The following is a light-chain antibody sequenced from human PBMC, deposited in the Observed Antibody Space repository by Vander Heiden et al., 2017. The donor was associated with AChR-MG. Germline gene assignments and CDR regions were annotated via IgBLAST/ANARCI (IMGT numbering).Light chain of an antibody. CDR1: QSVSSN. Sequence: EVVMTQSPATLAVSPGERATLPCGASQSVSSNLAWYQQKFGQAPRLLIYGATTRAPDIPVSFSGGGSETEFTLTISSLQSEDFAVYYCQQDNNWPLTFGQGTRLEIK. V-gene: IGKV3-15*01. J-gene: IGKJ5*01. CDR3: QQDNNWPLT. CDR2: GAT.